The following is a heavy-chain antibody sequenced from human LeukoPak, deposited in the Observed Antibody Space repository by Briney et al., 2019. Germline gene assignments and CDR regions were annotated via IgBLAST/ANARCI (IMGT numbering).Heavy chain of an antibody. D-gene: IGHD4-17*01. CDR2: ISGSGGST. V-gene: IGHV3-23*01. CDR1: GFTFSSYA. J-gene: IGHJ6*04. CDR3: AKVDYGDYGMDV. Sequence: GGSLRLSCAASGFTFSSYAMSWVRQAPGKGLEWVSAISGSGGSTYYADTVKGRFTISRDNSKNTLYLQMNSLRAEDTAVYYCAKVDYGDYGMDVWGKGTTVTVSS.